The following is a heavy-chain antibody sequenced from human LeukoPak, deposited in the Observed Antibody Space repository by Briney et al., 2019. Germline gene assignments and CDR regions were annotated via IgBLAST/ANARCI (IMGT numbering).Heavy chain of an antibody. Sequence: SQTLSLTCAISGDSVSAYRAVWAWFRQSPSGGLEWLGRTYCRSQRIIDYAESGKGRINISPDTSTHQFSLPLNSVTPEETAVYYCETTGGTYSGYDSRKVVSLSWGQGTLVTVSS. D-gene: IGHD5-12*01. CDR2: TYCRSQRII. CDR1: GDSVSAYRAV. J-gene: IGHJ4*02. V-gene: IGHV6-1*01. CDR3: ETTGGTYSGYDSRKVVSLS.